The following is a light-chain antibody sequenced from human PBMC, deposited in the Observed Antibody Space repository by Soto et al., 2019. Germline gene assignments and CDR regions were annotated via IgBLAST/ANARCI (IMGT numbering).Light chain of an antibody. CDR2: DVT. CDR1: SNDIGGYNY. Sequence: QSVLTQPASVNGSPGQSITITRTGTSNDIGGYNYVSWYQQFPGKAPKLIIYDVTNRPSGVSFRFSGSKSGNTASLTISGLQAEDEAGYHCSSYSSTSTRRLFGAGTKVTVL. J-gene: IGLJ1*01. V-gene: IGLV2-14*03. CDR3: SSYSSTSTRRL.